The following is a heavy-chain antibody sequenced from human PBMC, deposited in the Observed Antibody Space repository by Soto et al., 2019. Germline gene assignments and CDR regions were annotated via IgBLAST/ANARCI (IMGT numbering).Heavy chain of an antibody. D-gene: IGHD3-10*01. V-gene: IGHV1-69*18. CDR1: GDTFSGYP. Sequence: QVQLVQSGAELKKPGSSVKVSCKASGDTFSGYPINWVRQAPGEGLEWMGRIIPVFGTTNDAQRFEGRVTFTADESTNTAYMELRGPLSEDTAVYYCARDGGFGELKYWGPGTLVTVSS. J-gene: IGHJ4*02. CDR3: ARDGGFGELKY. CDR2: IIPVFGTT.